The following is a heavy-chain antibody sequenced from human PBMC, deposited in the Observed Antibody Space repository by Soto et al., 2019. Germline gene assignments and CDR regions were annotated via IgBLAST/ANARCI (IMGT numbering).Heavy chain of an antibody. D-gene: IGHD6-13*01. Sequence: SETLSLTCAVYGGSFSGYYWSWIRQPPGKGLEWIGEINHSGSTNYNPSLKSRVTISVDTAKNQFSLKLSSVTAADTAVYYCARGSRNKTGGYRYYYYGMDVWGQGTTVTVSS. CDR1: GGSFSGYY. J-gene: IGHJ6*02. V-gene: IGHV4-34*01. CDR2: INHSGST. CDR3: ARGSRNKTGGYRYYYYGMDV.